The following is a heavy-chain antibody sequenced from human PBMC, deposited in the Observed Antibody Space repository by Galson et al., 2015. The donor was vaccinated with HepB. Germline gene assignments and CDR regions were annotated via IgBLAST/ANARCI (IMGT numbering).Heavy chain of an antibody. CDR2: IWYDGSNK. CDR3: ARDLDSNGLFTHFDY. CDR1: GFTFSNYG. Sequence: SLRLSCAASGFTFSNYGMHWVRQVPGKGLEWVAVIWYDGSNKYYTDSVKGRFTISRDNSKNTLYLQMNSLRVEDTALYYCARDLDSNGLFTHFDYWGQGALVTVSS. D-gene: IGHD4-11*01. V-gene: IGHV3-33*01. J-gene: IGHJ4*02.